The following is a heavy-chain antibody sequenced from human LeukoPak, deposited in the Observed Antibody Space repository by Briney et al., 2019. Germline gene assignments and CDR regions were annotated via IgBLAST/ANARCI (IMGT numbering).Heavy chain of an antibody. V-gene: IGHV1-18*01. CDR2: FSAYIGNT. J-gene: IGHJ4*02. D-gene: IGHD3-22*01. CDR3: ARSPRLWLLPSYFDY. CDR1: GYTFTSYG. Sequence: GASVKVSCKASGYTFTSYGISWVRQAPGQGLEWMGWFSAYIGNTNYAQKLQGRATMTTDTSTSTAYMELSSLRSEDTAVYYCARSPRLWLLPSYFDYWGQGTLVTVSS.